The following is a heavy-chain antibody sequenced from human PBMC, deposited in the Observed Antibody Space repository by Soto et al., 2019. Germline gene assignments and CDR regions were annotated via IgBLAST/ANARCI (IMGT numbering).Heavy chain of an antibody. CDR2: IIPILGIA. CDR3: ARDQGDF. V-gene: IGHV1-69*02. CDR1: GGTFSSYT. D-gene: IGHD2-2*01. J-gene: IGHJ4*02. Sequence: QVQLVQSGAEVKKPGSSVKVSCEASGGTFSSYTISWVRQAPGQGLEWMGRIIPILGIANYAQKVLGRGASTADTSTNSAYMELGSLGYEDSAVYYCARDQGDFWGQGTRVTVSS.